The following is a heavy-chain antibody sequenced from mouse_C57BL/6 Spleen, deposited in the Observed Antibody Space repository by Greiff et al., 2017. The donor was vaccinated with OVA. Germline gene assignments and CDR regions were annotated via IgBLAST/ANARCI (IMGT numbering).Heavy chain of an antibody. D-gene: IGHD3-1*01. CDR1: GYTFTDYY. V-gene: IGHV1-76*01. Sequence: QVQLKQSGAELVRPGASVKLSCKASGYTFTDYYINWVKQRPGQGLEWIARIYPGSGNTYYNEKFKGKATLTAEKSSSTAYMQLSSLTSEDAAVYFCARGSQEDYAMDYWGQGTSVTVSS. CDR3: ARGSQEDYAMDY. J-gene: IGHJ4*01. CDR2: IYPGSGNT.